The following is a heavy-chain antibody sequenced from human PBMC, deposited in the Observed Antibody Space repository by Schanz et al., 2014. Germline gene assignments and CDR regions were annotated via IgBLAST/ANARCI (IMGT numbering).Heavy chain of an antibody. CDR3: ARAPPLVRGIAGWFGP. CDR1: GFNFITFA. D-gene: IGHD3-10*01. V-gene: IGHV3-23*04. CDR2: IGGDASRT. Sequence: EVHLVESGGGLVQPGGSLRLSCAASGFNFITFAMSWVRQAPGKGPEWVSAIGGDASRTYYADSVKGRFTISRDNSKSPLYLQMNSRRADATPVYYCARAPPLVRGIAGWFGPWGQGSLVTVSS. J-gene: IGHJ5*02.